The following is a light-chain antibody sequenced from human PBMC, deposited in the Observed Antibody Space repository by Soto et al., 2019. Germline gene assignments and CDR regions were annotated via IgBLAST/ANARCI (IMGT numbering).Light chain of an antibody. CDR3: QQYGSSPPRFT. Sequence: EIVLTQSPGTLSLSPGERATLSCRASQSVSSYLAWYQQKPGQATRLLLYGESSRATGIPDRFSGSGSGTDFTLTISRLEPEDFAVYYCQQYGSSPPRFTFGPGTKVDIK. V-gene: IGKV3-20*01. CDR2: GES. CDR1: QSVSSY. J-gene: IGKJ3*01.